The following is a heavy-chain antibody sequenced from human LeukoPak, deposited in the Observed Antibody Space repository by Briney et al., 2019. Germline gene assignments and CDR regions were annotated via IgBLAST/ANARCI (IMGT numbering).Heavy chain of an antibody. CDR3: TREPVP. Sequence: PSETLSLTCTVSGGSISSSSYYRGWIRQPPGKGLEWIGSIYYSGSTYYNPSLKSRVTMSADMSKNQLSLKLTSVTAADTAVYYCTREPVPWGQGTLVTVSS. J-gene: IGHJ4*02. V-gene: IGHV4-39*07. D-gene: IGHD6-19*01. CDR1: GGSISSSSYY. CDR2: IYYSGST.